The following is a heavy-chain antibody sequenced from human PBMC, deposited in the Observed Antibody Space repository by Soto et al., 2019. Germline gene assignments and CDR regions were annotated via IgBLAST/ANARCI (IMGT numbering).Heavy chain of an antibody. J-gene: IGHJ6*02. D-gene: IGHD5-12*01. V-gene: IGHV5-51*01. Sequence: ESLKISCKGSGYSFTSYWIVWVRQMPGKGLEWMGIIYPGDSDTRYSPSFQGQVTISADKSISTAYLQWRSLKASDTAMYYCARLTLKDGYHYYYYGMDVWGQGTTVTVSS. CDR1: GYSFTSYW. CDR2: IYPGDSDT. CDR3: ARLTLKDGYHYYYYGMDV.